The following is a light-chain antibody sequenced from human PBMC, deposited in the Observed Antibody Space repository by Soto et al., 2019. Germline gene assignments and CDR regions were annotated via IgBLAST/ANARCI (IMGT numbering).Light chain of an antibody. Sequence: DIPMTRSPSSLSASVGDRVTITCRASQGISKYLAWYQQKPGKVPKLLIYAASTLQSGVPSRFSGSGSGTDFTLAISSLQPEDVATYYCQKYNSAPHTFGRGTKVEIK. CDR2: AAS. V-gene: IGKV1-27*01. CDR3: QKYNSAPHT. J-gene: IGKJ1*01. CDR1: QGISKY.